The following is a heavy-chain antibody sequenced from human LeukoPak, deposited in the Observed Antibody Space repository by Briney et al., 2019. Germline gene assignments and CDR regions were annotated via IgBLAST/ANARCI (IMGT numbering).Heavy chain of an antibody. CDR3: AKRSVGSSGYDY. CDR2: ISGSGGST. V-gene: IGHV3-23*01. CDR1: GFTFSSYA. Sequence: PGGSLGLSCAASGFTFSSYAMSWVRQAPGKGLEWVSAISGSGGSTYYADSVKGRFTISRDNSRNTLYLQMNSLRAEDTAVYYCAKRSVGSSGYDYWGQGTLVTVSS. J-gene: IGHJ4*02. D-gene: IGHD6-19*01.